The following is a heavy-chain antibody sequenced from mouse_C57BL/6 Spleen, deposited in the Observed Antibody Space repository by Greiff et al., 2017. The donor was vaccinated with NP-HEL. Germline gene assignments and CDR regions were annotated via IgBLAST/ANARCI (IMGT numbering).Heavy chain of an antibody. D-gene: IGHD1-1*02. V-gene: IGHV14-4*01. CDR1: GFNIKDDY. Sequence: VQLKQSGAELVRPGASVKLSCTASGFNIKDDYMHWVKQRPEQGLEWIGWIDPENGDTEYASKFQGKATITADTSSNTAYLQLSSLTSEDTAVYYCTTFGGFAYWGQGTLVTVSA. J-gene: IGHJ3*01. CDR2: IDPENGDT. CDR3: TTFGGFAY.